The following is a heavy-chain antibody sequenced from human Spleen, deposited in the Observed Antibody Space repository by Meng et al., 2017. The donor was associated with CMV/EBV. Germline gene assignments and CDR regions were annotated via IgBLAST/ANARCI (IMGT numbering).Heavy chain of an antibody. D-gene: IGHD2-15*01. CDR2: IKSKTDGGTT. CDR3: TTDPFGTPVHILYKP. Sequence: FTFSNAWMSWVRQAPGKGLEWVGRIKSKTDGGTTDYAAPVKGRFTISRDDSKNTLYLQMNSLKTEDTAVYYCTTDPFGTPVHILYKPWGQGTLVTVSS. J-gene: IGHJ5*02. V-gene: IGHV3-15*01. CDR1: FTFSNAW.